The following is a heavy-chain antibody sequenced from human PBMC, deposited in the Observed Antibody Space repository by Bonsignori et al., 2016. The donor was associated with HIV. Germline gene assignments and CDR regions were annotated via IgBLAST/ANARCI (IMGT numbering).Heavy chain of an antibody. Sequence: QVQLQESGPGLVKPSETLSLTCTVSGGSIKSYYWSWIRQPPGRGLEWIGYIYHDGTTNYNPSLKSRVTISVDTSKNQFSLKLRSVTTADTALYYCARVDRQMGPGGDYYMDVWGRRGRRSPSP. CDR1: GGSIKSYY. CDR2: IYHDGTT. J-gene: IGHJ6*03. D-gene: IGHD2-2*03. CDR3: ARVDRQMGPGGDYYMDV. V-gene: IGHV4-59*01.